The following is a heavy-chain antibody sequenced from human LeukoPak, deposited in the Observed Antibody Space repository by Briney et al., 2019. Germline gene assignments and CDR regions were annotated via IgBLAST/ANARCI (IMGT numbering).Heavy chain of an antibody. CDR3: AKQGRLGYCSSTSCYNNWFDP. CDR1: GFTFSTYW. J-gene: IGHJ5*02. D-gene: IGHD2-2*02. Sequence: GGSLRLSCAASGFTFSTYWMNWYRQAPGKGLEWVSGISWNSGSIGYADSVKGRFTISGDNAKNSLYLQMNSLRAEDTALYYCAKQGRLGYCSSTSCYNNWFDPWGQGTLVTVSS. V-gene: IGHV3-9*01. CDR2: ISWNSGSI.